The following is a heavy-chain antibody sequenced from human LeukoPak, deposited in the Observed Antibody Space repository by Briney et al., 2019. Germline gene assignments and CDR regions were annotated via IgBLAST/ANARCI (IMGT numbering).Heavy chain of an antibody. CDR3: ARTLPYSGYAHGDY. D-gene: IGHD5-12*01. CDR1: GYTCTSYD. V-gene: IGHV1-8*01. J-gene: IGHJ4*02. Sequence: ASVKVSCKASGYTCTSYDINWVRQATGQRLEWMGWMNPTSGNTGFAQKFQGRITMTTNTSRSTAYMELSSLRSEDTAVYYCARTLPYSGYAHGDYWGPGTLVTVSP. CDR2: MNPTSGNT.